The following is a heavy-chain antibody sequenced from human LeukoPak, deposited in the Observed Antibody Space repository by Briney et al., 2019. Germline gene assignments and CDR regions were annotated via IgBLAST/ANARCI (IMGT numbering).Heavy chain of an antibody. CDR1: GFTVSNSY. J-gene: IGHJ6*02. V-gene: IGHV3-66*04. Sequence: PGGSLRLSCAASGFTVSNSYINCVRQAPGKGLEWVSIIYSGGNTYYADSVRGRFIISRDNSENTVYLQMNSLRAEDTAVYFCARPPGLAGHYSYYYGVDVWGQGTTVTVSS. D-gene: IGHD6-19*01. CDR3: ARPPGLAGHYSYYYGVDV. CDR2: IYSGGNT.